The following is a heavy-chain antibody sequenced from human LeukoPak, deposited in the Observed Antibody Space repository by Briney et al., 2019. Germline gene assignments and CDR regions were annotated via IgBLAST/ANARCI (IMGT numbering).Heavy chain of an antibody. J-gene: IGHJ4*02. Sequence: GASVKVSCKASGYTFTTYGLTWVRQAPGQGLEWMGWITGHNGNTNYAQKFQGRVTMTTDTSTSTAYMELRGLRSDDTAVYYCARGAQRPLDYWGQGTLVTVSS. V-gene: IGHV1-18*01. D-gene: IGHD5-24*01. CDR2: ITGHNGNT. CDR3: ARGAQRPLDY. CDR1: GYTFTTYG.